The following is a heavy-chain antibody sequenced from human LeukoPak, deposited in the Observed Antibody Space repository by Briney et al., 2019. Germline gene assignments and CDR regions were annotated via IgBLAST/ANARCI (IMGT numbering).Heavy chain of an antibody. CDR1: GGSISSSSYY. CDR3: ARLVIPERAFDI. J-gene: IGHJ3*02. D-gene: IGHD3-22*01. CDR2: IYYSGST. V-gene: IGHV4-39*01. Sequence: SETLSLTCTASGGSISSSSYYWGWIRQPPGKGLEWIGSIYYSGSTYYNPSLKSRVTISVDTSKNQFSLKLSSVTAADTAVYYCARLVIPERAFDIWGQGTMVTVSS.